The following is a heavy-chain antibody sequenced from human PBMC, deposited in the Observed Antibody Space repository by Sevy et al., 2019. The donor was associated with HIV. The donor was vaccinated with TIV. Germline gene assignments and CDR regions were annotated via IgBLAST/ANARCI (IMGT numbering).Heavy chain of an antibody. CDR1: GFTFSSYW. CDR2: IKQDGSEK. D-gene: IGHD4-17*01. CDR3: ARCYDYGDYLLYFDY. J-gene: IGHJ4*02. V-gene: IGHV3-7*01. Sequence: GGSLRLSCAASGFTFSSYWMSWVRQAPGKGLEWVANIKQDGSEKYYVDSVKGRFTISRDNAKNSLYLQMNSLRAEDTAVYYCARCYDYGDYLLYFDYWGQGTLVTVSS.